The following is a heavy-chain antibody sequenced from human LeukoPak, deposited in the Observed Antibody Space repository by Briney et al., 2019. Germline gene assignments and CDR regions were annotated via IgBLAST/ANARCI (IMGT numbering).Heavy chain of an antibody. Sequence: SETLSLTCTVSGGSISSSSYYWGWIRQPPGKGLEWVGSIYYSGSTYYNPSLKSRVTISVDTSKNQFSLKLSSVTAADTAVYYCARGGYCGGDCYFYYWGQGTLVTVSS. V-gene: IGHV4-39*07. J-gene: IGHJ4*02. D-gene: IGHD2-21*02. CDR2: IYYSGST. CDR3: ARGGYCGGDCYFYY. CDR1: GGSISSSSYY.